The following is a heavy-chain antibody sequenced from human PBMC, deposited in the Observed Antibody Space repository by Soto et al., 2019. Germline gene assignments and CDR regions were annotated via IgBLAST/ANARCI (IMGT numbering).Heavy chain of an antibody. Sequence: GESLKISCKGSGYSFTSYWISWVRQMPGKGLEWMGRIDPSDSYTNYSPSFQGHVTISADKSISTAYLQWRSLKASDTAMYYCARHQVDYYDSRGYRYGMDVWGQGTTVTVSS. J-gene: IGHJ6*02. D-gene: IGHD3-22*01. CDR1: GYSFTSYW. V-gene: IGHV5-10-1*01. CDR2: IDPSDSYT. CDR3: ARHQVDYYDSRGYRYGMDV.